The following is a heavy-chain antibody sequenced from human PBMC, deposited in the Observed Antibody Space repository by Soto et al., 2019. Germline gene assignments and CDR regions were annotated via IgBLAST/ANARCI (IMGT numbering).Heavy chain of an antibody. J-gene: IGHJ6*02. CDR2: ISYDGSNK. Sequence: GGSLRLSCAASGFTFSSYGMHWVRQAPGKGLEWVAVISYDGSNKYYADSVKGRFTISRDNSKNTLYLQMNSLRAEDTAVYYCAKDHRYSDYVDRQPLQGCMDVWGQGTTVTVSS. CDR3: AKDHRYSDYVDRQPLQGCMDV. V-gene: IGHV3-30*18. D-gene: IGHD5-12*01. CDR1: GFTFSSYG.